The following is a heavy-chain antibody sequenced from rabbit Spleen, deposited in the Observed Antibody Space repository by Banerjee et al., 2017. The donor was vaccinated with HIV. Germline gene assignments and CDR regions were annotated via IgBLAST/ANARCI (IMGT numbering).Heavy chain of an antibody. Sequence: QEQLVDYGGGLVQPEGSLTLTCTASGFDLSSYYYMSWVRQAPGEGLEWIGCIYTSSGSTWYASWAKGRFTISKTSSTTVTLQMTSLTAADTATYFCARETSSGWGVVLYYFSLWGPGTLVTVS. V-gene: IGHV1S45*01. J-gene: IGHJ4*01. D-gene: IGHD4-1*01. CDR1: GFDLSSYYY. CDR2: IYTSSGST. CDR3: ARETSSGWGVVLYYFSL.